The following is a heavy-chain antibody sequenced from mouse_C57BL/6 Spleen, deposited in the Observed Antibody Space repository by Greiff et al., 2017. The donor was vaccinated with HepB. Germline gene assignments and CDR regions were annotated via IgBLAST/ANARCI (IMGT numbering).Heavy chain of an antibody. CDR3: ARYTDSTGFAY. D-gene: IGHD3-3*01. CDR2: IRNKANGYTT. Sequence: EVMLVESGGGLVQPGGSLSLSCAASGFTFTDYYMSWVRQPPGKALEWLGFIRNKANGYTTEYSASVKGRFTISRDNSQSILYLQMNALRAEDSATYYCARYTDSTGFAYWGQGTLVTVSA. CDR1: GFTFTDYY. V-gene: IGHV7-3*01. J-gene: IGHJ3*01.